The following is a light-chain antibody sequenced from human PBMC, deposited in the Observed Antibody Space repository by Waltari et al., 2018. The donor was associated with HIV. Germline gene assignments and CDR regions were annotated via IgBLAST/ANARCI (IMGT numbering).Light chain of an antibody. CDR3: QQYGTSPYT. CDR2: GAS. J-gene: IGKJ2*01. CDR1: QSVSSSH. Sequence: EIVLTQSPGSLSLSPGERATLSCRASQSVSSSHLAWYQQTPGLPPRLLIYGASSRATCIPDRFGGSGSGTDFTLTISRLEPEDFAVYYCQQYGTSPYTFGQGTKLEIK. V-gene: IGKV3-20*01.